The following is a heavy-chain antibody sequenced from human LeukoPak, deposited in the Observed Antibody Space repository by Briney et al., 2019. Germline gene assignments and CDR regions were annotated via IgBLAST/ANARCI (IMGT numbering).Heavy chain of an antibody. V-gene: IGHV3-9*01. D-gene: IGHD3-3*01. Sequence: PGRSLRLSCAASGFTFDDYAMHWVRQAPGKGLEWVSGISWNSGSIGYADSVKGRFTISRDNAKNSLYLQMNGLRAEDTALYYCAKDITRFLEWLLSYWGQGTLVTVSS. J-gene: IGHJ4*02. CDR2: ISWNSGSI. CDR1: GFTFDDYA. CDR3: AKDITRFLEWLLSY.